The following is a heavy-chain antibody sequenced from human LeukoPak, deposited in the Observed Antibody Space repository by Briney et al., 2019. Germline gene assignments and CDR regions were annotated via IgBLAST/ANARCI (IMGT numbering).Heavy chain of an antibody. CDR2: ISSSSSYI. D-gene: IGHD3-22*01. CDR1: GFTFSSYS. J-gene: IGHJ3*02. CDR3: ARDRVYYYDSSGYYPPLADAFDI. V-gene: IGHV3-21*01. Sequence: KPRGSLRLSCAASGFTFSSYSMNWVRQAPGKGLEWVSSISSSSSYIYYVDSVKGRFTISRDNAKNSLYLQMNILRAEDTAVYYRARDRVYYYDSSGYYPPLADAFDIWGQGTMVTVSS.